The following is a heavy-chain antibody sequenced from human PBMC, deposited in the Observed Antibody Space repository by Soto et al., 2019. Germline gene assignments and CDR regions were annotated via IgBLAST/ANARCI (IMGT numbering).Heavy chain of an antibody. CDR3: ASPDYGARSPPPLQH. CDR2: IYYNGIT. CDR1: GGSISSGGYY. V-gene: IGHV4-31*01. D-gene: IGHD3-10*01. Sequence: QVQLQESGPGLVKPSQTLSLTCSVSGGSISSGGYYWSWIRQHPGKGLEWIGYIYYNGITYYNPSLKGPVALSVDTSKDQLSLKLSSVTAAGTAVYFCASPDYGARSPPPLQHWGQGTLVTVSS. J-gene: IGHJ1*01.